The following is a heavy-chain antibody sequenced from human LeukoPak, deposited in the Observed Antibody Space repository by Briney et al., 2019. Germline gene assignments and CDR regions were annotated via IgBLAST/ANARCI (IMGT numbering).Heavy chain of an antibody. V-gene: IGHV4-38-2*01. CDR2: IYHSGST. J-gene: IGHJ4*02. D-gene: IGHD5-18*01. CDR1: GYSISSGYY. CDR3: ARVTAIGTDY. Sequence: SETLSLTCAVSGYSISSGYYWGWIRPPPGKGLEWIGSIYHSGSTYYNPSLKSRVTISVDTSKNQFSLKLSSVTAADTAVYYCARVTAIGTDYWGQGTLVTVSS.